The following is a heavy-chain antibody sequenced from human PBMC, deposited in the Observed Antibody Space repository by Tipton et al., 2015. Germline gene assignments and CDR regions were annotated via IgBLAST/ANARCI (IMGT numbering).Heavy chain of an antibody. D-gene: IGHD2/OR15-2a*01. CDR3: ARDKTFEAFDI. Sequence: TLSLTCTVSGGSIGGGYYWSWVRPYPGKGQEWIGFVYYSGYTNYNPSLTSRLTISVDTSRNQFSLHLKSVTAADTAVYYCARDKTFEAFDIWGQGTKVTVSS. CDR2: VYYSGYT. CDR1: GGSIGGGYY. V-gene: IGHV4-31*03. J-gene: IGHJ3*02.